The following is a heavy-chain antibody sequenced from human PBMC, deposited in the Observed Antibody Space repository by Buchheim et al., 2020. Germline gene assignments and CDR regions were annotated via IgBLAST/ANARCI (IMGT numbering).Heavy chain of an antibody. CDR2: LYFSGRT. D-gene: IGHD4-17*01. CDR1: GGSIRSGGYY. J-gene: IGHJ4*02. Sequence: QVQLQESGPGLVKPSQTLSLTCTVSGGSIRSGGYYWSWISQHPGKGLEWIWYLYFSGRTYYNPSLKSRVTISVETSKNQFFLKLSSVTAADTAVYYCAIIDVVSDDDGDCELDYWGQGTL. CDR3: AIIDVVSDDDGDCELDY. V-gene: IGHV4-31*03.